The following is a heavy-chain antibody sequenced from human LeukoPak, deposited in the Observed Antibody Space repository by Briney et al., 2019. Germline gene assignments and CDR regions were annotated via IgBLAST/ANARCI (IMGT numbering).Heavy chain of an antibody. V-gene: IGHV1-2*02. D-gene: IGHD3-22*01. CDR2: INPYSGGT. CDR3: ARGSYDTSGYYRGDWFDP. Sequence: GASVKVSCKASEYTFTAYFIHWVRQAPGQGLEWMGWINPYSGGTNYAQRFQGRVTMTRDTSISTAFMELRSLRSGDTAVYYCARGSYDTSGYYRGDWFDPWGQGTLVTVSS. J-gene: IGHJ5*02. CDR1: EYTFTAYF.